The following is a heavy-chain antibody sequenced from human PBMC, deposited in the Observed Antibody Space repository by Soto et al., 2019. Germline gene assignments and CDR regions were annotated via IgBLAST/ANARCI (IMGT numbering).Heavy chain of an antibody. Sequence: QVQLQQWGAGLLKPSETLSLTCAVYGGSFSGYYWSWIRQPPGKGLEWIGEINHSGSTNYNPSLKSRFTISEDTSKNHFSLKLSSVTAADTAVYYCASLYYDSSGYGDYWGQGTLVTVSS. V-gene: IGHV4-34*01. J-gene: IGHJ4*02. CDR3: ASLYYDSSGYGDY. CDR1: GGSFSGYY. D-gene: IGHD3-22*01. CDR2: INHSGST.